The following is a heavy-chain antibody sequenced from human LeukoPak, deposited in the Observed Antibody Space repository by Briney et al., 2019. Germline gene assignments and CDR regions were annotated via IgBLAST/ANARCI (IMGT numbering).Heavy chain of an antibody. CDR2: ISSTSSYM. Sequence: GGSLRLSCAASGFPFSNYNMNWVRQAPGKGLEWVSCISSTSSYMFYADSVRGRFTISRDNAQNSLYLQTNSLRVEDTAVYYCAREGLRESDYWGQGTLVTVSS. V-gene: IGHV3-21*01. CDR3: AREGLRESDY. D-gene: IGHD3-3*01. CDR1: GFPFSNYN. J-gene: IGHJ4*02.